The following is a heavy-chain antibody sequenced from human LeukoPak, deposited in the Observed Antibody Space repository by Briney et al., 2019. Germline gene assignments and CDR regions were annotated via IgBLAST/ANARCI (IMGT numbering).Heavy chain of an antibody. J-gene: IGHJ2*01. V-gene: IGHV3-48*03. CDR1: GFTFSSYE. Sequence: PGGSLRLSCAASGFTFSSYEMNWVRQAPGKGLEWVSYISSSGSTIYYADSVKGRFTISRDNAKNSLYLQMNSLRAEDTAVYCCARESAVAGSWYFDLWGRGTLVTVSS. CDR3: ARESAVAGSWYFDL. D-gene: IGHD6-19*01. CDR2: ISSSGSTI.